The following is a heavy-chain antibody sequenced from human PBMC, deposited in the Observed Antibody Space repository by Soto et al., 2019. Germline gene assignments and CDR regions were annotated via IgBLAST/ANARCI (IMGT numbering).Heavy chain of an antibody. D-gene: IGHD4-17*01. Sequence: QVQLQESGPGLVKPSETLSLTCTVSGASINSGGYYWSWIRQLPGKGLEWIGYIYFSGSTYYNPSLESRITISLDTSQNQFSPKLSSVKAADTAMYFCASGDAWEALRAHWGQGILVTVSS. CDR2: IYFSGST. J-gene: IGHJ4*02. CDR1: GASINSGGYY. V-gene: IGHV4-31*03. CDR3: ASGDAWEALRAH.